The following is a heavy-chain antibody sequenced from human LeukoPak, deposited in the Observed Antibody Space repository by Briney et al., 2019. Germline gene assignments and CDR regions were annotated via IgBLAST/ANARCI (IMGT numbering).Heavy chain of an antibody. CDR2: IYYSGST. CDR1: GASLSSYC. CDR3: ARIYYYDSSGYSNLFDS. D-gene: IGHD3-22*01. J-gene: IGHJ5*01. V-gene: IGHV4-59*01. Sequence: PSETLSLTCTLSGASLSSYCSSWIRHPPGKGREWIRYIYYSGSTNYNPSLKSRVTISVDTSKKQFSLKLSSVTAADTAVYYCARIYYYDSSGYSNLFDSWGHGTLVTVSS.